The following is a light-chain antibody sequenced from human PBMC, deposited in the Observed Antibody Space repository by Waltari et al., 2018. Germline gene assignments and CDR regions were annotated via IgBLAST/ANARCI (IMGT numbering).Light chain of an antibody. CDR2: KAS. CDR1: QSISSW. V-gene: IGKV1-5*03. J-gene: IGKJ2*01. Sequence: DIQMTPSPSTLSASVVDRVTITCRASQSISSWLAWYQQKPGKAPKLLIYKASSLESGVPSRFSGSGSGTEFTLTISSLQPDDCATYYCQQYNSYPYTFGQGTKLEIK. CDR3: QQYNSYPYT.